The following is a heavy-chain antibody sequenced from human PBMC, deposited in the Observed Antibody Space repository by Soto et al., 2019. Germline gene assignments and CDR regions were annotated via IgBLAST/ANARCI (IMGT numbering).Heavy chain of an antibody. CDR3: ATNIRLDF. J-gene: IGHJ4*02. CDR1: GYTITDHY. Sequence: PGGSLRLSCEASGYTITDHYMTWIRQAPGKGLEWVSYISSDSVYINYVDSVRGRFTVSRDNAKNSLYLELNSLRAEDTATYHSATNIRLDFCGQGTQVTVYS. V-gene: IGHV3-11*06. D-gene: IGHD2-2*02. CDR2: ISSDSVYI.